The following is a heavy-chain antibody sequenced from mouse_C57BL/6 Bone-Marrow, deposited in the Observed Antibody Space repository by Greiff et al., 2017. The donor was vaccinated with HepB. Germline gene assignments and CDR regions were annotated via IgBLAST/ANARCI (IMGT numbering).Heavy chain of an antibody. Sequence: VQLQQSGAELVRPGASVKLSCTASGFNIKDYYMHWVKKRPEQGLEWIGRIDPEDGDTEYAPKFQGKATMTADTSSNTAYLQLSSLTSEDTAVYYCTIYDYDWDWYFDVWGTGTTVTVSS. CDR3: TIYDYDWDWYFDV. V-gene: IGHV14-1*01. CDR1: GFNIKDYY. D-gene: IGHD2-4*01. J-gene: IGHJ1*03. CDR2: IDPEDGDT.